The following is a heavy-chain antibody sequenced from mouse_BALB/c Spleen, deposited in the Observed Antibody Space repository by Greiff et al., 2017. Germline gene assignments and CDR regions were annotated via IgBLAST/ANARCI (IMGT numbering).Heavy chain of an antibody. CDR2: ISYSGST. CDR3: ATTTVVAKNWYFDV. V-gene: IGHV3-2*02. D-gene: IGHD1-1*01. Sequence: EVKLQESGPGLVKPSQSLSLTCTVTGYSITSDYAWNWIRQFPGNILEWMGYISYSGSTSYNPSLKSRISITRDTSKNQFFLQLNSVTTEDTATYYCATTTVVAKNWYFDVWGAGTTVTVSS. CDR1: GYSITSDYA. J-gene: IGHJ1*01.